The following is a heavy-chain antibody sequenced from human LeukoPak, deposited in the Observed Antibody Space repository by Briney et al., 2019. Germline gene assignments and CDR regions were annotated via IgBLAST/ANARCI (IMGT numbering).Heavy chain of an antibody. Sequence: SETLSLTCTVSGGSISSGDYYWIWIRQPPGKGLEWIGYTYYSGSTYYNPSLKSRVTISVDTSKNQFSLKLTYVTAADTAVYYCARPYYYDSRIDPWGQGTLVTVSS. V-gene: IGHV4-30-4*01. CDR2: TYYSGST. D-gene: IGHD3-22*01. J-gene: IGHJ5*02. CDR1: GGSISSGDYY. CDR3: ARPYYYDSRIDP.